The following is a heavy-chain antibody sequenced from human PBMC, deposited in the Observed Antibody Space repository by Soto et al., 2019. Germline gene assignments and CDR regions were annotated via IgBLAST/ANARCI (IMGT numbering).Heavy chain of an antibody. V-gene: IGHV3-74*01. J-gene: IGHJ4*02. D-gene: IGHD2-21*01. Sequence: EVQLVESGGGLVQPGGSLRLSCAASGFTFSSYWMHWVRQGPGKGLLWVARVNPEGSSTDYADSVRGRFTISRDNAKNTVYLQMNSLRGDDTAVYLCAREWGQYVVPIDWWGQGTLVTVS. CDR3: AREWGQYVVPIDW. CDR1: GFTFSSYW. CDR2: VNPEGSST.